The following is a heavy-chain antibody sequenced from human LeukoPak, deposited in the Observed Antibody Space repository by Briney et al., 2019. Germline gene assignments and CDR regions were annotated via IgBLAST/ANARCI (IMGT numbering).Heavy chain of an antibody. CDR3: ARRNYDILTGSYYFDY. D-gene: IGHD3-9*01. Sequence: GESLKISCKGSGYSFTSYWIGRVRQMPGKGLEWMGIIYPGDSDTRYSPSFQGQVTISADKSISTAYLQWSSLKASDTAMYYCARRNYDILTGSYYFDYWGQGTLVTVSS. V-gene: IGHV5-51*01. J-gene: IGHJ4*02. CDR1: GYSFTSYW. CDR2: IYPGDSDT.